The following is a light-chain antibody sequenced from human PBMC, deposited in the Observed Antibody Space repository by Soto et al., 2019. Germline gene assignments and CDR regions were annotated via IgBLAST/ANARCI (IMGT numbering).Light chain of an antibody. Sequence: QSALTQPASVSGSPGQSITISCTGTSSDIGYSQYVSWYQQHPGKAPKLIIFEVYNRPSGTSDRFSGSKSGNTASLTISGLQAEDEAYYYCNSYTSSTPLQFGGGTKLTVL. V-gene: IGLV2-14*01. CDR2: EVY. CDR3: NSYTSSTPLQ. J-gene: IGLJ2*01. CDR1: SSDIGYSQY.